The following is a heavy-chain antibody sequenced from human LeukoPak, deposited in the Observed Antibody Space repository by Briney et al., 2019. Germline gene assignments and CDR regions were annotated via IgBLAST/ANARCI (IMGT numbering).Heavy chain of an antibody. Sequence: ASVKVSCTASGYTFIDFVIHGVRQAPGQRLEWMGWIKAGDGYTKYSQKFQGRVTITRSTSATTAFMELSSLTSEDTAVYYCARTWSTVTGEYFQLWGQGTLVTVSS. D-gene: IGHD4-17*01. CDR1: GYTFIDFV. V-gene: IGHV1-3*01. CDR2: IKAGDGYT. CDR3: ARTWSTVTGEYFQL. J-gene: IGHJ1*01.